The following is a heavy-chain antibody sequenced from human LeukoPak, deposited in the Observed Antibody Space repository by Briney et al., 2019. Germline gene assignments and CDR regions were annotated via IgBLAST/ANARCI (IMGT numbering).Heavy chain of an antibody. CDR2: TCDSANT. V-gene: IGHV4-59*01. J-gene: IGHJ4*02. CDR1: GGSFSNYC. Sequence: PSETLSLTCTVSGGSFSNYCWKWMRQSAGKGLEWIGYTCDSANTYYNPSLKSRVTISVDTSKNQFSLKLTSTTAADTAVYYCARWHDSGRYFDYWGRGTSVTVSS. D-gene: IGHD6-19*01. CDR3: ARWHDSGRYFDY.